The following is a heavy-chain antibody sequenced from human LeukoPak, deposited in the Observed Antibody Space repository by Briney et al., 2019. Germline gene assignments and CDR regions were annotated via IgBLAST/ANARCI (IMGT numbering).Heavy chain of an antibody. Sequence: SETLSLTCAVYGGSFSGYYWSWIRQPPGKGLEWIREINHSGSTNYNPSLKSRVTISVDTSKNQFSLKLSSVTAADTAVYYCARVLGDFWSGYPSHYFDYWGQGTLVTVSS. CDR3: ARVLGDFWSGYPSHYFDY. V-gene: IGHV4-34*01. J-gene: IGHJ4*02. D-gene: IGHD3-3*01. CDR1: GGSFSGYY. CDR2: INHSGST.